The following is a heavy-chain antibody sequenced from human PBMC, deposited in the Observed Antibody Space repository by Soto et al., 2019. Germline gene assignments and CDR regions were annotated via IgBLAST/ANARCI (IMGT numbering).Heavy chain of an antibody. CDR2: INEDGSGA. CDR1: GFTFSSSW. D-gene: IGHD1-26*01. CDR3: ARGGWEND. J-gene: IGHJ1*01. Sequence: GGSLRLSCAASGFTFSSSWMSWVRQAPGKGLEGVAIINEDGSGAYFVDSVKGRFTISRDNAKNSLYLQMSDLRAEDTGVYHCARGGWENDWGQGTLVTV. V-gene: IGHV3-7*03.